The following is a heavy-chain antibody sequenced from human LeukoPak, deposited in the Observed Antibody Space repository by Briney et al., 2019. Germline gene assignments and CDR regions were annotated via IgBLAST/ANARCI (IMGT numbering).Heavy chain of an antibody. CDR2: INPNSGGT. J-gene: IGHJ6*03. V-gene: IGHV1-2*02. CDR1: GYSFTGYY. D-gene: IGHD6-6*01. CDR3: AGATYSSSPLYYYYYMDV. Sequence: ASVTVSSTASGYSFTGYYMNWVRQAPRQRLEWMGWINPNSGGTNYAQKFQGRVTMTRDMSISTTYMDLSRLRCDDTAVYYCAGATYSSSPLYYYYYMDVWGKGTTVTVSS.